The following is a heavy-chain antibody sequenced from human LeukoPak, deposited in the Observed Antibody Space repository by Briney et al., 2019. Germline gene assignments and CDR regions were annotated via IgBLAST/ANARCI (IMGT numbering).Heavy chain of an antibody. D-gene: IGHD2-21*01. V-gene: IGHV3-23*01. CDR1: EFTFNDYA. CDR2: ISGRGGIT. Sequence: GGSLRLSCAASEFTFNDYAVSWVRQAPGQGLEWVSTISGRGGITYYADSVKGRFTIPRDNSKNTVFLQMNSLRVDDTAVYYCAKALRETHRPVYSYYYMDVWGKGTTVIVSS. J-gene: IGHJ6*03. CDR3: AKALRETHRPVYSYYYMDV.